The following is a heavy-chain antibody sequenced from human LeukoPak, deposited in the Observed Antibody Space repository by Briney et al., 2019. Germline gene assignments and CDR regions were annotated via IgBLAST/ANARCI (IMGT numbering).Heavy chain of an antibody. Sequence: ASVKVSCKASGYSFTGYYMHWVRQAPGQGLEWMGRINPNSGDTNSEQKFQGRVTMTRDTSIRTAYMELSRLTSDDTAVYYCARGTYHYDNSGYLGFDYWGQGTLVTVSS. D-gene: IGHD3-22*01. CDR2: INPNSGDT. CDR1: GYSFTGYY. J-gene: IGHJ4*02. V-gene: IGHV1-2*06. CDR3: ARGTYHYDNSGYLGFDY.